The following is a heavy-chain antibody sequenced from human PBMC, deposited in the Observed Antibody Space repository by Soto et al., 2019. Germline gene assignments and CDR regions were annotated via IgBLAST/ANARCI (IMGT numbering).Heavy chain of an antibody. J-gene: IGHJ4*02. D-gene: IGHD5-12*01. CDR1: GFTFSSYG. Sequence: QVQLVESGGGVVQPGRSLRLSCAASGFTFSSYGVHWVRQAPGTGLEWVSFISYDGSTKYYADSVRGRFTISRVNSKNMVYLQMNSLRAEDTAVYYCAKDGVGTYSGLRVGDYWGQGTLVTVSS. V-gene: IGHV3-30*18. CDR3: AKDGVGTYSGLRVGDY. CDR2: ISYDGSTK.